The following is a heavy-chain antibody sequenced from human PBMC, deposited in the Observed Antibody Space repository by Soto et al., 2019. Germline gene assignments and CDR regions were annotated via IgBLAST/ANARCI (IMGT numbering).Heavy chain of an antibody. D-gene: IGHD3-3*01. CDR2: ISYDGSNK. CDR1: GFTFSSYA. CDR3: ARDGSVYDDFWSGSSRARWFDP. Sequence: QVQLVESGGGVVQPGRSLRLSCAAAGFTFSSYAMHWVRQAPGKGLEWVAVISYDGSNKYYADSVKGRFTISRDNSKNTLSLQMNSLRAGDTAVYYCARDGSVYDDFWSGSSRARWFDPWGQGTMVTVSS. J-gene: IGHJ5*02. V-gene: IGHV3-30-3*01.